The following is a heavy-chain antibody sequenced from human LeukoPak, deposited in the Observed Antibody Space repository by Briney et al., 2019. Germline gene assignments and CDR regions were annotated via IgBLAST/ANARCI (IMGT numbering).Heavy chain of an antibody. J-gene: IGHJ4*02. CDR3: ARSMVRGVILFDY. CDR1: GFTFSSYS. V-gene: IGHV3-21*01. D-gene: IGHD3-10*01. CDR2: ISSSSSYI. Sequence: GGSLRLSCAASGFTFSSYSMNWVRQAPGKGLEWVSSISSSSSYIYHADSVKGRFTISRDNAKNSLYLQMNSLRAEDTAVYYCARSMVRGVILFDYWGQGTQVTVSS.